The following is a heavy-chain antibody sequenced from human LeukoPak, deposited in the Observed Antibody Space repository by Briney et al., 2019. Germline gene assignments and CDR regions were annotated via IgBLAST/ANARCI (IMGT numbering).Heavy chain of an antibody. CDR1: GGSISSGSYY. CDR2: IYTSGST. CDR3: ARRIDYYDSSGPNWFDP. V-gene: IGHV4-61*02. J-gene: IGHJ5*02. Sequence: SETLSLTCTVSGGSISSGSYYWCWIRQPAGKGLEWIGRIYTSGSTNYNPSLKSRVTISVDTSKNQFSLKLSSVTAADTAVYYCARRIDYYDSSGPNWFDPWGQGTLVTVSS. D-gene: IGHD3-22*01.